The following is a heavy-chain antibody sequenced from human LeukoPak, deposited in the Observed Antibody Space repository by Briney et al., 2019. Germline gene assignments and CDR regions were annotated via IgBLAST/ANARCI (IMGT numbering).Heavy chain of an antibody. CDR2: INHSGST. D-gene: IGHD3-22*01. CDR3: ARARSSGSDSPFYYYYYMDV. V-gene: IGHV4-34*01. CDR1: GGSFSGYY. J-gene: IGHJ6*03. Sequence: PSETLSLTCAVYGGSFSGYYWSWIRQPPGKGLEWIGEINHSGSTNYNPSLKSRVTISVDTSKNQFSLKLSSVTAADTAVYYCARARSSGSDSPFYYYYYMDVWGKGTTVTISS.